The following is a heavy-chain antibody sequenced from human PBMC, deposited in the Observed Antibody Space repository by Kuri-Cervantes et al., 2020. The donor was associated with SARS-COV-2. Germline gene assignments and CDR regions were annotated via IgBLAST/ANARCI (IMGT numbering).Heavy chain of an antibody. J-gene: IGHJ4*02. CDR3: ARGIMITFGGVTSDLSGPIDY. CDR1: GYTFTGYY. Sequence: ASVKVSCKASGYTFTGYYMHWVRQAPGQGLEWMGWINPNSGGTNYAQKFQGRVTMTRDTSISTAYMELSRLRSDDTAVYYCARGIMITFGGVTSDLSGPIDYWGQGTLVTVSS. CDR2: INPNSGGT. V-gene: IGHV1-2*02. D-gene: IGHD3-16*01.